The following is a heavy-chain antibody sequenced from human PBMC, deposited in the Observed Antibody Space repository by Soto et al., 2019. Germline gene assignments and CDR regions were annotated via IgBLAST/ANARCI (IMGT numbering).Heavy chain of an antibody. J-gene: IGHJ4*02. CDR1: GLIFAAFS. V-gene: IGHV3-23*05. CDR3: ARGPSAGYIYGSNWGYLDY. Sequence: PGGPLRVSCAAFGLIFAAFSMSCVRQAPGKGLEWVSTISDSGSSTYYADSVTGRFTISRDNSKNTLFLQMTSLRAEDTAVYHCARGPSAGYIYGSNWGYLDYWGQGTLVTVSS. CDR2: ISDSGSST. D-gene: IGHD5-18*01.